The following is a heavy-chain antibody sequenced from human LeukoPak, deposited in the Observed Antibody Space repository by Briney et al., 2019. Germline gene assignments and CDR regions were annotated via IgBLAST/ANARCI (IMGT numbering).Heavy chain of an antibody. D-gene: IGHD2-15*01. V-gene: IGHV3-7*01. J-gene: IGHJ4*02. CDR2: ISPDGSDK. CDR1: GFPFIEYS. CDR3: ARGIVVVVGASDHFDY. Sequence: HPGGSLRLSCTASGFPFIEYSMNWVRQAPGKGLERVGTISPDGSDKYYVDSVKGRFTISRDNAKTSLYLQINSLRADDTALYFCARGIVVVVGASDHFDYWGQGTLITVSS.